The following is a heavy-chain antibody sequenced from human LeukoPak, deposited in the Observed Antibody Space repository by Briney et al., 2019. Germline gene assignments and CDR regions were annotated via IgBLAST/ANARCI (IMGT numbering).Heavy chain of an antibody. CDR2: IIPIFGIA. J-gene: IGHJ5*02. V-gene: IGHV1-69*04. Sequence: SVKVSCKASGGTFSSYAISWVRQAPGQGLEWMGRIIPIFGIANYAQKFQGRVTITADKSTSTAYMELSSLRSEDTAVYYCARGLPQQLVSMWFDPWGQGTLVTVSS. CDR1: GGTFSSYA. CDR3: ARGLPQQLVSMWFDP. D-gene: IGHD6-13*01.